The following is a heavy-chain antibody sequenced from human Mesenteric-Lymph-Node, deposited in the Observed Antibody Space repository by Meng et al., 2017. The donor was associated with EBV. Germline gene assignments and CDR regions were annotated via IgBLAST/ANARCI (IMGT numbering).Heavy chain of an antibody. CDR1: GDSLTSTNW. CDR2: IFHSGIT. D-gene: IGHD6-19*01. J-gene: IGHJ4*02. CDR3: ARRREYSSGWPIDY. V-gene: IGHV4-4*02. Sequence: VQLQESGPGLGEPSGTLSLTCAVSGDSLTSTNWWSWVLQSPGKGLEWIGEIFHSGITNYNPSLKSRITLSVDKSKNLFSLNLSSVTAADTAVYFCARRREYSSGWPIDYWGQGTLVTVSS.